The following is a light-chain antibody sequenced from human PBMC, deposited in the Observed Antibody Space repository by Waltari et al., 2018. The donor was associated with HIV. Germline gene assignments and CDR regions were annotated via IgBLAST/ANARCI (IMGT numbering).Light chain of an antibody. CDR1: QSVSSSY. CDR2: GAS. V-gene: IGKV3-20*01. J-gene: IGKJ2*01. CDR3: QQYGSSPDT. Sequence: EIVLTQSPGTLSLSPGERATLSCRASQSVSSSYLAWYQQKPGQAPRLLIYGASSRATGIPDRFSGSGSGTDFTLTISRLEPEDFAVYYCQQYGSSPDTFVQGTKLEIK.